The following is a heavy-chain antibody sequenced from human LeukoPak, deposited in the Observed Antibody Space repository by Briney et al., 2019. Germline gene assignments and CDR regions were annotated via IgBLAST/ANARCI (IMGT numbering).Heavy chain of an antibody. CDR1: GFTFSSYG. CDR3: ARQKAEQWLVLYY. CDR2: IWYDGSNK. J-gene: IGHJ4*02. Sequence: GGSLRLSCAASGFTFSSYGMHWVRQAPGEGLEWVAVIWYDGSNKYYADSVKGRFTISRDNSKNTLYLQMNSLRAEDTAVYYCARQKAEQWLVLYYWGQGTLATVSS. D-gene: IGHD6-19*01. V-gene: IGHV3-33*01.